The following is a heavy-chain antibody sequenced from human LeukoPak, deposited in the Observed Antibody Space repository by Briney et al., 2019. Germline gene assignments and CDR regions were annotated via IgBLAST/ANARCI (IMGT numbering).Heavy chain of an antibody. J-gene: IGHJ3*02. CDR1: GGSISSYY. V-gene: IGHV4-4*07. Sequence: NPSETLSLTCTVSGGSISSYYWSWIRQPAGKGLEWIGRIYTGGSTNYNPSLKSRVTMSVDTSKNQFSLKLSSVTAADTAVYYCAREIAVAGTGALDAFDIWGQGTMVTVSS. CDR3: AREIAVAGTGALDAFDI. CDR2: IYTGGST. D-gene: IGHD6-19*01.